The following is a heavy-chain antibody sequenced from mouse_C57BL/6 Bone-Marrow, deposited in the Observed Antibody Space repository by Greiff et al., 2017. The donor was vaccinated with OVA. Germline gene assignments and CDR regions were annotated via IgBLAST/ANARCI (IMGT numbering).Heavy chain of an antibody. CDR1: GYAFSSYW. CDR3: ARDYYGSSLWFAY. V-gene: IGHV1-80*01. CDR2: IYPGDGDT. D-gene: IGHD1-1*01. J-gene: IGHJ3*01. Sequence: VKLQESGAELVKPGASVKISCKASGYAFSSYWMNWVKQRPGKGLEWIGQIYPGDGDTNYNGKFKGKATLTADKSSSTAYMQLSSLTSEDSAVYFCARDYYGSSLWFAYWGQGTLVTVSA.